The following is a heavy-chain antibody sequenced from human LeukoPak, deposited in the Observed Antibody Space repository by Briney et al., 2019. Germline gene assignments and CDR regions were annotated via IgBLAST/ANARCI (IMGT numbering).Heavy chain of an antibody. CDR2: IYHSGST. CDR1: GYSISSGYY. Sequence: SETLSLACAVSGYSISSGYYWGWIRQPPGKGLEWIGSIYHSGSTYYNPSLKSRVTISVDTSKNQFSLKLSSVTAADTAVYYCASPLYYYDSSGYFPHDAFDIWGQGTMVTVSS. J-gene: IGHJ3*02. D-gene: IGHD3-22*01. V-gene: IGHV4-38-2*01. CDR3: ASPLYYYDSSGYFPHDAFDI.